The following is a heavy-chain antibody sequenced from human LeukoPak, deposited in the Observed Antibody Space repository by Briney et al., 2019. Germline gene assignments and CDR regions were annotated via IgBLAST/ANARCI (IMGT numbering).Heavy chain of an antibody. CDR2: IWYDGSNK. Sequence: GRSLRLSCAAPGFTFSSYGMHWVRQAPGKGLEWVAVIWYDGSNKYYADSVKGRFTISRDNSKNTLYLQMNSLRAEDTAVYYCARDYLEQQPSAYFDYWGQGTLVTVSS. CDR3: ARDYLEQQPSAYFDY. V-gene: IGHV3-33*08. J-gene: IGHJ4*02. CDR1: GFTFSSYG. D-gene: IGHD6-13*01.